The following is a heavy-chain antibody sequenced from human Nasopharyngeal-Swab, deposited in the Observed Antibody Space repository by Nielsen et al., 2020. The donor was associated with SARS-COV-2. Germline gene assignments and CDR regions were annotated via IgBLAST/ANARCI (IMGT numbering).Heavy chain of an antibody. V-gene: IGHV4-59*01. D-gene: IGHD6-6*01. CDR2: IYYSGNT. J-gene: IGHJ4*02. Sequence: WIRQPPGKGLEWMGYIYYSGNTNCNPSLKSRLTISVDTSKNQFSLRLISVTAADTAVYYCAREDASPTAFFDSWGQGMLVTVSS. CDR3: AREDASPTAFFDS.